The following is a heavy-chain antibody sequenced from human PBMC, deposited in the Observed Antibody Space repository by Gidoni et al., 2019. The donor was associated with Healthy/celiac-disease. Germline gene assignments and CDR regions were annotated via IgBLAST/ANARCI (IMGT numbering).Heavy chain of an antibody. CDR3: AIRSYYYDCSLFDY. D-gene: IGHD3-22*01. V-gene: IGHV3-7*02. CDR2: IKQDGSEK. J-gene: IGHJ4*02. Sequence: EVQLVESGGGLVQPGGSLRHSCAASEFTFSSDWMSWVRQAPGKGLDWVANIKQDGSEKYYVDSVKGRFTISRDNAKNSLYLQMNSLRAEDTAVYYCAIRSYYYDCSLFDYWGQGTLVTVSS. CDR1: EFTFSSDW.